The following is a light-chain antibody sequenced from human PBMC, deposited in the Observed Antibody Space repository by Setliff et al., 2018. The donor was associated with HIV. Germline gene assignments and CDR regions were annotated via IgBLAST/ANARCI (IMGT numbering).Light chain of an antibody. V-gene: IGKV3-15*01. J-gene: IGKJ1*01. CDR2: GAS. Sequence: EIVMPQSPATLSVSPGERATLSCRASQSVSSNLACYQQKPGQAPWLLIYGASTRATGIPARFSGSGSGTEFTLTISSLQSEDFAVYYCQQDNNWPPGTFGQGTKVDIK. CDR3: QQDNNWPPGT. CDR1: QSVSSN.